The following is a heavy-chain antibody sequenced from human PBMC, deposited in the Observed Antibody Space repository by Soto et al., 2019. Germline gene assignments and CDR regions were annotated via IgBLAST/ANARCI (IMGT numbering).Heavy chain of an antibody. CDR3: ARNVIKSRPRWLQLGGGHFDY. V-gene: IGHV4-39*01. CDR1: GGSISSSSDY. Sequence: PXETLSLTCTVSGGSISSSSDYWGWIRQPPGKGLEWSGSIYYSGSTYYNPSLKSRVTISVDTSKNQFSLKLSSVTAADTAVYYGARNVIKSRPRWLQLGGGHFDYWGQGTLVTVSS. CDR2: IYYSGST. J-gene: IGHJ4*02. D-gene: IGHD3-16*01.